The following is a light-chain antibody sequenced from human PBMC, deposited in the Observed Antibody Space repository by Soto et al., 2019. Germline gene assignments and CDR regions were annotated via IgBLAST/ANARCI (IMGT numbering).Light chain of an antibody. CDR2: GAS. J-gene: IGKJ5*01. CDR3: PQYNNGPPIT. CDR1: QSVSSN. V-gene: IGKV3-15*01. Sequence: EIVMTQSPATLSVSPGERATLSCRASQSVSSNLAWYQQKPGQAPRLLIYGASTRATGIPARFSGSGSGTEFTLTISSLQSEDFTVYYCPQYNNGPPITFGQGTRLEIK.